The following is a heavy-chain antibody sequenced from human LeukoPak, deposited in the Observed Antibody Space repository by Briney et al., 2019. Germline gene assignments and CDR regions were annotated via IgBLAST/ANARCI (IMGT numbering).Heavy chain of an antibody. D-gene: IGHD5-24*01. CDR3: ARVRRGDGYNYDY. Sequence: ASVKVSCKASGYTFTGYYMHWVRQAPGQGLEWMGRINPNSGGTNYAQKFQGRVTMTRDTSISTAYMELSRLRSDDTAVYYCARVRRGDGYNYDYWGQGALVTVSS. V-gene: IGHV1-2*06. J-gene: IGHJ4*02. CDR2: INPNSGGT. CDR1: GYTFTGYY.